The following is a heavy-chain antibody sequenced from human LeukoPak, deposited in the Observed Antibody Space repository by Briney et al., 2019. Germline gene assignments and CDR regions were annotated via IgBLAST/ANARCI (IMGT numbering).Heavy chain of an antibody. Sequence: GESLKISFKGSGYSFTSYWIGWGRPMPGKGLEGVGIIYPGDSDTRYSPSFQGQVTISADKSISTAYLQWSSLKASDTAMYYCARIKWLLPLDAFDIWGQGTMVTVSS. D-gene: IGHD3-22*01. CDR2: IYPGDSDT. CDR1: GYSFTSYW. CDR3: ARIKWLLPLDAFDI. J-gene: IGHJ3*02. V-gene: IGHV5-51*01.